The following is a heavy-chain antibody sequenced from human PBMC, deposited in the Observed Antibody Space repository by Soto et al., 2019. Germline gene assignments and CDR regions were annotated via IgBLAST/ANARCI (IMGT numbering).Heavy chain of an antibody. J-gene: IGHJ4*02. Sequence: QVQLVQTGAEVKKPGSSVKVSCKASGGTFSSYAISWVRQAPGQGLEWMGGIIPIFGTANYAQKFQGRVTITADESTSTAYMELSSLRSEDTAVYYCARGTYDSSGYYSPRPYYFDYWGQGTLVTVSS. CDR2: IIPIFGTA. CDR1: GGTFSSYA. CDR3: ARGTYDSSGYYSPRPYYFDY. V-gene: IGHV1-69*01. D-gene: IGHD3-22*01.